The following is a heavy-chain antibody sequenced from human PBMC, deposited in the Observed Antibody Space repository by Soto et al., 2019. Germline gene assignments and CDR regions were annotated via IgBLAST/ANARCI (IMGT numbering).Heavy chain of an antibody. D-gene: IGHD2-21*02. CDR1: GFTFSGHV. J-gene: IGHJ5*02. Sequence: EVQLLESGGGLVQPGGSLRLSCVASGFTFSGHVMSWVRQAPGQGLEWISIISGSGGSTYYPDSVKGRFTISRDNSNNTLYLQMHNLTAADTAVYYCAKNGGGGDCYASVAGNWFDPWGQGTLVTVSS. CDR2: ISGSGGST. V-gene: IGHV3-23*01. CDR3: AKNGGGGDCYASVAGNWFDP.